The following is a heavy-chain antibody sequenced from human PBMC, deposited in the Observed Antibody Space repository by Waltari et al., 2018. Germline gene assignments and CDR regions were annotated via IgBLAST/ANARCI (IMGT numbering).Heavy chain of an antibody. CDR1: GGTFSSYA. CDR2: IIPIFGTA. V-gene: IGHV1-69*06. CDR3: ARLPPGYSSSWYTD. J-gene: IGHJ4*02. D-gene: IGHD6-13*01. Sequence: QVQLVQSGAEVKKPGSSVKVSCKASGGTFSSYAISWVRQAPGQGLEWMGGIIPIFGTANYAQKFQGRVTMTRNTSISTAYMELSSLRSEDTAVYYCARLPPGYSSSWYTDWGQGTLVTVSS.